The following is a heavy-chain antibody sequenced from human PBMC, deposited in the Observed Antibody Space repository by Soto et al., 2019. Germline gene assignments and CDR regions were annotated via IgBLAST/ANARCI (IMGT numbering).Heavy chain of an antibody. CDR3: ARGLEWSRSLDP. CDR1: GYTFTSYD. J-gene: IGHJ5*02. D-gene: IGHD3-3*01. V-gene: IGHV1-8*01. CDR2: MNPNSGNT. Sequence: QVQLVQSGAEVKKPGASVKVSCKASGYTFTSYDINWVRQATGQGLEWMGWMNPNSGNTGYAQKFQGRVTMTRNTSMSTAYMEMSSLSSEVTAVYYCARGLEWSRSLDPWGQGTLVTVSS.